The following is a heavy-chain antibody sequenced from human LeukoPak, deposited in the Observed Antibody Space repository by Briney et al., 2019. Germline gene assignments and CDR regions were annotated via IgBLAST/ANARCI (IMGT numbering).Heavy chain of an antibody. CDR3: ARDNYGYCSGGSCYSGPFDY. D-gene: IGHD2-15*01. J-gene: IGHJ4*02. V-gene: IGHV3-30-3*01. Sequence: GGSLRLSCAASGFTFSSYAMHWVRQAPGKGLEWVAVISYDGSNKYYADSVKGRFTISRDNSKNTLYLQMNSLRAEDTAVYYCARDNYGYCSGGSCYSGPFDYWGQGTLVTVSS. CDR2: ISYDGSNK. CDR1: GFTFSSYA.